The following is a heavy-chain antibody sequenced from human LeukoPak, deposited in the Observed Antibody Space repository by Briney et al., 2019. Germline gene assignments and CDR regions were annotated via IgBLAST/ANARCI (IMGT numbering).Heavy chain of an antibody. Sequence: SETLSLTCAVSGGSISSGGYSWSWIRRPPGKGLEWIGYIYHSGSTYYNPSLKSRVTISVDRSKNQFSLKLSSVTAADTAVYYCARGRYATYDSSGYYGVFFDYWGQGTLVTVSS. CDR2: IYHSGST. CDR3: ARGRYATYDSSGYYGVFFDY. CDR1: GGSISSGGYS. J-gene: IGHJ4*02. D-gene: IGHD3-22*01. V-gene: IGHV4-30-2*01.